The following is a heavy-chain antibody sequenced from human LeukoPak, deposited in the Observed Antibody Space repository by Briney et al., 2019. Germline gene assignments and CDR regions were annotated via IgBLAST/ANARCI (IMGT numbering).Heavy chain of an antibody. CDR3: AREGAGGFDN. D-gene: IGHD3-10*01. Sequence: PGGSLRLSCAASGFSFSTYSMHWVRQAPGKGLEWVTYISSSSSTINYADSVRGRFTISRDNAKNSLFLQMNSLRDEDTAEYYCAREGAGGFDNWGQGTLVTVSS. V-gene: IGHV3-48*02. J-gene: IGHJ4*02. CDR1: GFSFSTYS. CDR2: ISSSSSTI.